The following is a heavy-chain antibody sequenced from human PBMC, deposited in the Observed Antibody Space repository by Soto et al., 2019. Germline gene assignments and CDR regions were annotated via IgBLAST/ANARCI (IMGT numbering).Heavy chain of an antibody. D-gene: IGHD2-2*01. CDR3: ARDRGEYCSSTSCHDAFDI. CDR2: IYYSGST. Sequence: QVQLQESGPGLVKPSQTLSLTCTVSGGSISSGGYYWSWIRQHPGKGLEWIGYIYYSGSTYYNPSLKSRVTISVDTSKNQFSLKLSSVTAADTAVYYCARDRGEYCSSTSCHDAFDIWDQGTMVTVSS. V-gene: IGHV4-31*03. J-gene: IGHJ3*02. CDR1: GGSISSGGYY.